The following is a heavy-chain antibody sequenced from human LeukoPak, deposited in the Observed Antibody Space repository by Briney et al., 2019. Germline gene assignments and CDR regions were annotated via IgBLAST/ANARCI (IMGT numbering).Heavy chain of an antibody. V-gene: IGHV3-23*01. D-gene: IGHD3-10*01. Sequence: GGSLRLSCAASGFTFSSYAMSWVRQAPGKGLEWVSAISGSGGSTYYADSVKGRFTTSRDNSKNTLYLQMNSLRAEDTAVYYCAKDTALTLGNGMDVWGQGTTVTVSS. CDR1: GFTFSSYA. CDR2: ISGSGGST. J-gene: IGHJ6*02. CDR3: AKDTALTLGNGMDV.